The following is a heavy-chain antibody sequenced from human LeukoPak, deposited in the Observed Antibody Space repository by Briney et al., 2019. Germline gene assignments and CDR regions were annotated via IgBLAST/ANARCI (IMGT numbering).Heavy chain of an antibody. J-gene: IGHJ4*02. CDR2: INHSGST. D-gene: IGHD3-3*01. CDR3: ARGKTPTYYDFCSGYFFDY. V-gene: IGHV4-34*01. CDR1: GGSFSGYY. Sequence: SETLSLTCAVYGGSFSGYYWSWIRQPPGKGLEWIGEINHSGSTNYNPSLKSRVTISVDTSKNQFSLKLSSVTAADTAVYYCARGKTPTYYDFCSGYFFDYWGQGTLVTVSS.